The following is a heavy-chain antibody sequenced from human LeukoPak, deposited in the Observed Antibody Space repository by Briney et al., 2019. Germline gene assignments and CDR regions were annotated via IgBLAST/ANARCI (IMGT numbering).Heavy chain of an antibody. CDR3: ARHLKQQPHDY. V-gene: IGHV4-39*01. J-gene: IGHJ4*02. CDR2: IYYSGST. CDR1: GSSIDSDYYY. D-gene: IGHD6-13*01. Sequence: PSETLSLTCSVSGSSIDSDYYYWAWIRQSPGKRLEWIGSIYYSGSTYYNPSLKSRVTMSVDRSESQFSLKLSSVTAADTAVYYCARHLKQQPHDYWGRGTLVTVSS.